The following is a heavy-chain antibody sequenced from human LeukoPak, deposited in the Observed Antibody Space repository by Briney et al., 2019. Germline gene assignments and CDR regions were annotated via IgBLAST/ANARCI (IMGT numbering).Heavy chain of an antibody. CDR3: ARDRIAAAGTEAHGMDV. J-gene: IGHJ6*02. V-gene: IGHV3-48*01. CDR1: GFTFSSYS. D-gene: IGHD6-13*01. Sequence: GGSLRLSCAASGFTFSSYSMNWVRQAPGKGLEWVSYISSSSNTIYYADSVKGRFTISRDNAKNSLYLQMNSLRAEDTAIYYCARDRIAAAGTEAHGMDVWGQGTTVTVSS. CDR2: ISSSSNTI.